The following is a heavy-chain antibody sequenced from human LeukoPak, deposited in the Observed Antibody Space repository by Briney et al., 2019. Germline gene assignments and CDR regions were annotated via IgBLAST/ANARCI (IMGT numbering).Heavy chain of an antibody. CDR3: AKDQGDFWSGYYDY. V-gene: IGHV3-23*01. CDR2: ISGSGGST. J-gene: IGHJ4*02. Sequence: GGSLRLSCAASGFTFSSYAMNWVRQAPGKGLEWVSAISGSGGSTYYADSVKGRFTISRDNSKNTLYLQMNSLRAEDTGVYYGAKDQGDFWSGYYDYWGQGTLVTVSS. D-gene: IGHD3-3*01. CDR1: GFTFSSYA.